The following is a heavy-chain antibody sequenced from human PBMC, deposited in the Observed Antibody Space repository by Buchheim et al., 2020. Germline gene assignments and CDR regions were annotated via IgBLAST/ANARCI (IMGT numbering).Heavy chain of an antibody. CDR3: ARGLPNVDTAMVTGFYYYYGMDV. CDR1: GYTFTSYY. CDR2: INPSGGST. D-gene: IGHD5-18*01. V-gene: IGHV1-46*01. Sequence: QVQLVQSGAEVKKPGASVKVSCKASGYTFTSYYMHWVRQAPGQGLEWMGIINPSGGSTSYAQKFQGRVTMTRDTSTSTVYMELSSLRSEDTAVYYCARGLPNVDTAMVTGFYYYYGMDVWGQGTT. J-gene: IGHJ6*02.